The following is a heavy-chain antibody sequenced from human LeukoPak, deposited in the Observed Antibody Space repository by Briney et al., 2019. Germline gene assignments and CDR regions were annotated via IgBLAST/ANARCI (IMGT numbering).Heavy chain of an antibody. CDR2: IYTSGST. Sequence: SETLSLTCTVSGGSISSYYWSWLRQPAGKGLEWIGRIYTSGSTNYNPSLKSRVTMSVDTSMNQFSLKLSSVTAADTAVYYCARDLDIVVVPAAEQRGWFDPWGQGTLVTVSS. V-gene: IGHV4-4*07. J-gene: IGHJ5*02. D-gene: IGHD2-2*01. CDR3: ARDLDIVVVPAAEQRGWFDP. CDR1: GGSISSYY.